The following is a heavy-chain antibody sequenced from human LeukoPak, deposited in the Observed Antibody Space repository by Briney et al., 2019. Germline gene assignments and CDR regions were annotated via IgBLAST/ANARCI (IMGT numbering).Heavy chain of an antibody. CDR2: ISSSSSTI. D-gene: IGHD2-2*01. J-gene: IGHJ4*02. Sequence: PGGSLRLSCAASGFTFSSYSMNWVRQAPGKGLEWVSCISSSSSTIYYADSVKGRFTISRDNAKNSLYLQMNSLRDEDTAVYYCARGLSESTKLGGYWGQGTLVTVSS. CDR1: GFTFSSYS. CDR3: ARGLSESTKLGGY. V-gene: IGHV3-48*02.